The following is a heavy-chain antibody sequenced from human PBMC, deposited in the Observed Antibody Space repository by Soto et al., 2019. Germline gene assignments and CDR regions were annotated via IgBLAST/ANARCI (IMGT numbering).Heavy chain of an antibody. D-gene: IGHD3-22*01. CDR1: GFTFSSYG. Sequence: QVQLVESGGGVVQPGRSLRLSCAASGFTFSSYGMHWVRQAPGKGLEWVAVISYDGSNKYYADSVKGQFTISRDNSKSTLYLQMNSLRAEDTAVYYCAKDGDSSGYYQGASDYWGQGTLVTVSS. V-gene: IGHV3-30*18. J-gene: IGHJ4*02. CDR3: AKDGDSSGYYQGASDY. CDR2: ISYDGSNK.